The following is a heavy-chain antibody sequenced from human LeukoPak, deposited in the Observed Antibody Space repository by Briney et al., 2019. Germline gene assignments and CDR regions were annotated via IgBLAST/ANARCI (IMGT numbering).Heavy chain of an antibody. D-gene: IGHD3-22*01. CDR3: ARDASANYCDSWSHAFDI. J-gene: IGHJ3*02. CDR2: ISYDGSNK. Sequence: GGSLRLSCAASGFTFSSYAMHWVRQAPGKGLEWVAVISYDGSNKYYADSVKGRFTISRDNSKNTLYLQMNSLRAEDTAVYYCARDASANYCDSWSHAFDIWGQGTMVTVSS. CDR1: GFTFSSYA. V-gene: IGHV3-30-3*01.